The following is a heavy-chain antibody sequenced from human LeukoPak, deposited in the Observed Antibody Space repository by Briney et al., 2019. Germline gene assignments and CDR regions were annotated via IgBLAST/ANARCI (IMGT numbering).Heavy chain of an antibody. V-gene: IGHV1-2*02. CDR2: INPNSGGT. CDR1: GYTFTGYY. D-gene: IGHD2-15*01. Sequence: ASVKVSCKASGYTFTGYYMHWVRQAPGQGLEWMGWINPNSGGTNYAQKFQGRVTMTRDTSISTAYMELSRLRSDDTAVYYCARRTKAGLLLGRGNLAFDIWGQGTMVTVSS. CDR3: ARRTKAGLLLGRGNLAFDI. J-gene: IGHJ3*02.